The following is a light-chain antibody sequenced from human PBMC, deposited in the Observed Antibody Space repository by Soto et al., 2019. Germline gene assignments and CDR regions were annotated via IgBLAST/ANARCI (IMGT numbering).Light chain of an antibody. Sequence: VLTQPPSASGTPVQRVTISCSGSSSNIGSNTVNWYQQLPGTAPKLLIYYNDQRPSGVPDRFSGSKSGTSASLAISGLQSEDEADYYCAAWDDSLNGFYVFGTGTKVTVL. CDR1: SSNIGSNT. J-gene: IGLJ1*01. V-gene: IGLV1-44*01. CDR2: YND. CDR3: AAWDDSLNGFYV.